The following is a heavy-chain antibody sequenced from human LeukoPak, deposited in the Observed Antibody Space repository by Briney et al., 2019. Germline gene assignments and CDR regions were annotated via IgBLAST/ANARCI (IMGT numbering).Heavy chain of an antibody. J-gene: IGHJ4*02. Sequence: ASVKVSCKASGYTFTSYYMHWVRQAPGQGLEWMGIINPSGGSTSYAQKFQGRVTMTRDMSTSTVYVELSSLRSEDTAVYYCARAVSSSWDDYWGQGTLVTVSS. CDR2: INPSGGST. CDR1: GYTFTSYY. V-gene: IGHV1-46*01. CDR3: ARAVSSSWDDY. D-gene: IGHD6-13*01.